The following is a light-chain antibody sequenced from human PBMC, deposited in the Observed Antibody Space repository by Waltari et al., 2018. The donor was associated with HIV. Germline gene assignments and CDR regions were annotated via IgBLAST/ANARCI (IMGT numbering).Light chain of an antibody. J-gene: IGLJ2*01. Sequence: QSALTQPPSASASPGQSVTISCTGTSSDAGGYNFVSWYQQRPGKAPKLIIYQVTRRPSGVPDRFSGSKPDNTASLTVSGLQVEDEADYYCSSFAGNNDKGVFGGGTKLTVL. CDR1: SSDAGGYNF. CDR2: QVT. V-gene: IGLV2-8*01. CDR3: SSFAGNNDKGV.